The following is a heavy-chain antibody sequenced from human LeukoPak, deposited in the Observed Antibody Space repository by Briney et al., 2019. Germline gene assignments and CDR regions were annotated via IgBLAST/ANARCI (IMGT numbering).Heavy chain of an antibody. CDR1: GGSFSGYY. Sequence: PSETLSLTCAVYGGSFSGYYWSWIRQPPGKGLEWIGEINSSGSTNYNPSLKSRVTISVDTSKNQFSLKLSSVTAADTAVYYCARAEVAGYYYGSGSYYQVWGQGTLVTVSS. D-gene: IGHD3-10*01. V-gene: IGHV4-34*01. J-gene: IGHJ4*02. CDR2: INSSGST. CDR3: ARAEVAGYYYGSGSYYQV.